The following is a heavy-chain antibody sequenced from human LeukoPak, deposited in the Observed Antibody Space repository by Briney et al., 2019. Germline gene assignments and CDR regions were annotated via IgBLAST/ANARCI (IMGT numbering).Heavy chain of an antibody. V-gene: IGHV3-53*01. CDR3: ARMAGRYDILTGYWYYFDY. D-gene: IGHD3-9*01. CDR1: GFTVSSNY. Sequence: PGGSLRLSCAASGFTVSSNYMSWVRQAPGKGLEWVSVIYSGGSTYYADAVKGRFTISRDNSKNTLYLQMNSLRAEDTAMYYCARMAGRYDILTGYWYYFDYWGQGTLVTVSS. J-gene: IGHJ4*02. CDR2: IYSGGST.